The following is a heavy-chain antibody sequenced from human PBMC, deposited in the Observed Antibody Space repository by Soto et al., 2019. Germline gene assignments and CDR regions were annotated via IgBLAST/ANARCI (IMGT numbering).Heavy chain of an antibody. CDR1: GYIFRNNW. CDR3: ATHGGAHYDSSGYHYALDY. Sequence: GESLKISCXASGYIFRNNWITWVRQMPGKGLEWMGRIDLSDSYKSYNPSFQGHVSFSADTSISTAYLQWSSLRASDTAIYYCATHGGAHYDSSGYHYALDYWGQGTPVTVS. CDR2: IDLSDSYK. J-gene: IGHJ4*02. D-gene: IGHD3-22*01. V-gene: IGHV5-10-1*01.